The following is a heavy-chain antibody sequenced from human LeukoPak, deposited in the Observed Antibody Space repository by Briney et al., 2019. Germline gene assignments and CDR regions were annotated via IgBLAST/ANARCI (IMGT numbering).Heavy chain of an antibody. CDR1: GYTFTSYA. J-gene: IGHJ5*02. V-gene: IGHV1-3*03. Sequence: ASVKVSCKASGYTFTSYAMHWVRQAPGQRLEWMGWINAGNGNTKYSQEFQGRVTITRDTSASTAYMELSSLRSEDTAVYYCARGPHRAWRFLTSRNWFDPWGQGTLVTVSS. D-gene: IGHD3-3*01. CDR3: ARGPHRAWRFLTSRNWFDP. CDR2: INAGNGNT.